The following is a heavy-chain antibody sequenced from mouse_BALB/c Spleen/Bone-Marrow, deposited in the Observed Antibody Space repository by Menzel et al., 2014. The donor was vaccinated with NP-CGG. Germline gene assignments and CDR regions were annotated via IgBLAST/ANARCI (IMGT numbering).Heavy chain of an antibody. Sequence: VQLQQSGAELAKPGASVMMSCKASGYTFTSYWMHWVKQRPGQGLEWIGYINPSTGYTEYNQKFKDKATLTADKSSSTAYMQLSSLTSEDSAVYYCARPENYDAMDYWGQGTSVTVSS. CDR1: GYTFTSYW. J-gene: IGHJ4*01. V-gene: IGHV1-7*01. CDR2: INPSTGYT. CDR3: ARPENYDAMDY.